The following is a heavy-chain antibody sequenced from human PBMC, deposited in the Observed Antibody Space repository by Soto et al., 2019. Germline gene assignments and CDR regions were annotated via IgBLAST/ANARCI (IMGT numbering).Heavy chain of an antibody. Sequence: QVQLQESGPGLVKPSQTLSLTCTVSGGSISSGGYYWSWIRQHPGKGLEWIGYIYYSGSTYYNPSLKRRVTLSVDTSKNQFSLKLSSVTAADTAVYYCARGGLDYYYGMDVWGQGNTVTVSS. CDR3: ARGGLDYYYGMDV. J-gene: IGHJ6*02. D-gene: IGHD6-19*01. V-gene: IGHV4-31*03. CDR2: IYYSGST. CDR1: GGSISSGGYY.